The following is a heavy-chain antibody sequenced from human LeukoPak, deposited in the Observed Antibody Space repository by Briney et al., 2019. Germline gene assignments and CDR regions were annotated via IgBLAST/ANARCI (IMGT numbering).Heavy chain of an antibody. J-gene: IGHJ4*02. D-gene: IGHD1-26*01. CDR2: ISYDGSSE. Sequence: GRSLRLSCAVSGFTFGNYGMHWVRQAPGKGLEWVALISYDGSSEYYAGSVKDRFTISRDNSKITVYLQMNSLKAEDTAVYYCAARSSGNPYFWGQGTLVTVSS. CDR1: GFTFGNYG. V-gene: IGHV3-30*03. CDR3: AARSSGNPYF.